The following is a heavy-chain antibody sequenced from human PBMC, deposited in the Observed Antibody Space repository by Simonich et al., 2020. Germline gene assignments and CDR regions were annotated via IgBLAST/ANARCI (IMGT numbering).Heavy chain of an antibody. CDR1: GYTFTGYY. J-gene: IGHJ3*02. CDR3: ARVRFEAFDI. V-gene: IGHV1-2*02. CDR2: INPNSGGK. Sequence: QVQLVQSGAEVKKPGASVKVSCKASGYTFTGYYMHWVRQAPGQGLGGRGWINPNSGGKNNAQKFQGRVTMTRDTSISTAYMELSRLRSDDTAVYYCARVRFEAFDIWGQGTMVTVSS.